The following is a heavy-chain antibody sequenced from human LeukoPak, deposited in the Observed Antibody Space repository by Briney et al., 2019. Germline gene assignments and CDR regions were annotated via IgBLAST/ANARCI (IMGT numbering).Heavy chain of an antibody. CDR1: GVTFSSYG. V-gene: IGHV3-30*18. J-gene: IGHJ4*02. D-gene: IGHD6-19*01. Sequence: GGSLRLSCAPSGVTFSSYGMHSVRQAPGKGLEWVAVISYNGSNKSYADSVKGRFTISRDNSMNTLYLQMNGLRAEDTAVYYCAKDSAWYDYFDYWGQGTLVTVSS. CDR2: ISYNGSNK. CDR3: AKDSAWYDYFDY.